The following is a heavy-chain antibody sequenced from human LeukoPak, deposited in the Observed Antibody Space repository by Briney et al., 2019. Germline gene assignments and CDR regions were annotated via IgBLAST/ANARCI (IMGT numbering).Heavy chain of an antibody. CDR1: GFSISNDW. CDR2: VKRRSAGETT. D-gene: IGHD3-10*01. CDR3: TLIQGWGSGSYYRDF. J-gene: IGHJ4*02. Sequence: PGGSLRLSCAASGFSISNDWMSWVRQAPGKGLEWVARVKRRSAGETTDYAAPVKGRFTISRDDSKNILYLQMNSLKTEDTAVYYCTLIQGWGSGSYYRDFWGQGTLVTVSS. V-gene: IGHV3-15*01.